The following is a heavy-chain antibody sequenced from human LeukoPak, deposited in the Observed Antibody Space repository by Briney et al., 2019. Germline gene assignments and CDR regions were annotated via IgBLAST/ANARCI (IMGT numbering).Heavy chain of an antibody. Sequence: GGSLRLSCVASKFSFSAYVFYWVRQAPGKGLEWVAFISSEGSNTNYAASVKGRFTISRDNAKNSLYLQMNSLRAEDTAVYYCARDGNEGYDSYFDYWGQGTLVTVSS. CDR1: KFSFSAYV. CDR2: ISSEGSNT. D-gene: IGHD5-12*01. J-gene: IGHJ4*02. CDR3: ARDGNEGYDSYFDY. V-gene: IGHV3-30*03.